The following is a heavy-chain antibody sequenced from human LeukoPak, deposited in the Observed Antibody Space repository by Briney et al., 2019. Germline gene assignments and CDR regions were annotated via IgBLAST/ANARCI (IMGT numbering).Heavy chain of an antibody. J-gene: IGHJ4*02. CDR3: ARGAAGYSYGYGDFDN. V-gene: IGHV4-39*07. CDR1: GASISGSGYY. D-gene: IGHD5-18*01. Sequence: SETLSLTCAVSGASISGSGYYWGWIRQPPGKGLEWIGNIYSSGSTYYNASLQSRVTISIDTSKNQFSLRLNSVTAADTAIYYCARGAAGYSYGYGDFDNWGQGTLVTVSS. CDR2: IYSSGST.